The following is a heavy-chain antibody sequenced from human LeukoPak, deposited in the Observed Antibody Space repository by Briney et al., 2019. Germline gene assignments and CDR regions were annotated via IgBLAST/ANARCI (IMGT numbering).Heavy chain of an antibody. V-gene: IGHV4-34*01. D-gene: IGHD4-17*01. CDR3: ARDGDYVRWFDP. CDR1: GFTFSSYA. CDR2: INHSGST. J-gene: IGHJ5*02. Sequence: GSLRLSCAASGFTFSSYAMSWVRQPPGKGLEWIGEINHSGSTNYNPSLKSRVTISVDTSKNQFSLKLSSVTAADTAVYYCARDGDYVRWFDPWGQGTLVTVSS.